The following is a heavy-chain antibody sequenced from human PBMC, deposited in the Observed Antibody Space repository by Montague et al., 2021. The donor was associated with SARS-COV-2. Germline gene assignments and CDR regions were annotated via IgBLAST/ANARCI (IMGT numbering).Heavy chain of an antibody. Sequence: SETLSLTCTVSGGSITNYLYYWAWIRQSPGKGLEWIGSIYYTGNTYYNPSLKSRVTISVVTSKNHFTLKLSSVTAADTAVYYCAVVDTLTGDSLDYWGQGTLVTVSS. CDR2: IYYTGNT. J-gene: IGHJ4*02. CDR1: GGSITNYLYY. D-gene: IGHD3-9*01. V-gene: IGHV4-39*02. CDR3: AVVDTLTGDSLDY.